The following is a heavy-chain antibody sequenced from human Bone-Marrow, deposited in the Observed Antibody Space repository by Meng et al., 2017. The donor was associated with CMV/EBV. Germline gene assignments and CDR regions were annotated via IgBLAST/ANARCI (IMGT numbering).Heavy chain of an antibody. CDR1: GYSFSSYW. Sequence: GGSLRHSCKGSGYSFSSYWIGWVRQMPGKGLEWMWIIYPGDSDTRYSPSFQGQVTISADKSISTAYLQWSSLKASDTAMYYCARLRGYSKPPEYWGQGTLVTVSS. CDR3: ARLRGYSKPPEY. V-gene: IGHV5-51*01. CDR2: IYPGDSDT. J-gene: IGHJ4*02. D-gene: IGHD4-11*01.